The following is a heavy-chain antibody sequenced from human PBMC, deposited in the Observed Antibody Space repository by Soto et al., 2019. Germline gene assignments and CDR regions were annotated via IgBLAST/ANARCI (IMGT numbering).Heavy chain of an antibody. Sequence: EVRLVESGGGLVQPGGSLRLSCAASGFTFSDYYMDWVRQTPGKGLEWVGRSRNKAHSYTTKYAASVQGRFTVSRDGSKNSFYLQMDSLKTDDTAVYYCARVASGGSSANYYGFDVWGQGTTVIVSS. CDR3: ARVASGGSSANYYGFDV. V-gene: IGHV3-72*01. CDR1: GFTFSDYY. CDR2: SRNKAHSYTT. D-gene: IGHD2-15*01. J-gene: IGHJ6*02.